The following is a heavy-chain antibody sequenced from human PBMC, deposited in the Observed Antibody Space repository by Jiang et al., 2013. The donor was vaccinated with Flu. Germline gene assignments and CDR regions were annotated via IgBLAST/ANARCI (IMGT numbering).Heavy chain of an antibody. J-gene: IGHJ6*02. V-gene: IGHV3-23*01. Sequence: WVSAISGSGDSTYYADSVKGRFTISRDNSKNTLYLQMNSLRAEDTAVYYCAKAGSSNYYYGMDVWGQGTTVTVSS. CDR3: AKAGSSNYYYGMDV. D-gene: IGHD6-6*01. CDR2: ISGSGDST.